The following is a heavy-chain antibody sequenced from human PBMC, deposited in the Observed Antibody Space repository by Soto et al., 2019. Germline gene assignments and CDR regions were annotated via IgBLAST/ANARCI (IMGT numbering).Heavy chain of an antibody. Sequence: GGSLRVSCAASGFTFDDYAMHWVRQAPGKGLEWVSGISWNSGSIGYADSVKGRFTISRDNAKNSLYLQMNSLRAEDTALYYCAKAKGLYSSSLFVDYWGQGTLVTVSS. CDR3: AKAKGLYSSSLFVDY. J-gene: IGHJ4*02. CDR2: ISWNSGSI. V-gene: IGHV3-9*01. CDR1: GFTFDDYA. D-gene: IGHD6-6*01.